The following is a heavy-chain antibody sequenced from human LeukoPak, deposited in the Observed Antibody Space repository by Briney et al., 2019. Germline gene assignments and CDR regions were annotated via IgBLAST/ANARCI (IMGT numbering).Heavy chain of an antibody. V-gene: IGHV3-23*01. CDR2: ISGSGSNT. Sequence: GGSLRLSCAASGFSFSTCAMNWVRQAPGKGLEWVSAISGSGSNTYYADSVKGRFTISRDNSKNTVHLQMNSLRAEDTAVYYCASGGKYCTGGACYGDWGQGTLVTVSS. CDR3: ASGGKYCTGGACYGD. CDR1: GFSFSTCA. D-gene: IGHD2-8*02. J-gene: IGHJ4*02.